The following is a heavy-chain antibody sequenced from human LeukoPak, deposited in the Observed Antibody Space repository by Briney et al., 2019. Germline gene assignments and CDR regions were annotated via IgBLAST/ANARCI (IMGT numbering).Heavy chain of an antibody. CDR3: ARGYYSSSRFDS. CDR1: GFPFSNYW. V-gene: IGHV3-74*01. J-gene: IGHJ4*02. D-gene: IGHD6-13*01. Sequence: GGSLRLSCAASGFPFSNYWMHWVRQAPGKGLVWVSRVNSDGSTTNYADSVKGRITISRDNAENTLYMRMNSLRPEDTAVYYCARGYYSSSRFDSWGQGTLVTVSS. CDR2: VNSDGSTT.